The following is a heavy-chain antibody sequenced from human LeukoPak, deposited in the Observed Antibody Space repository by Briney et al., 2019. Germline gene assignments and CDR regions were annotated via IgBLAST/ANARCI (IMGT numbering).Heavy chain of an antibody. CDR1: RYSISSGYY. Sequence: PSETLSLTCTVSRYSISSGYYWGWIRQPPGKGLEWIGNIYHTGTTYYNPSLKSRVTISVDTSKNQFSLKLSSVTAADTAVYYCARQKYNWNDAAFGLHRFDYWGQGTLVTVSS. CDR3: ARQKYNWNDAAFGLHRFDY. CDR2: IYHTGTT. V-gene: IGHV4-38-2*02. J-gene: IGHJ4*02. D-gene: IGHD1-1*01.